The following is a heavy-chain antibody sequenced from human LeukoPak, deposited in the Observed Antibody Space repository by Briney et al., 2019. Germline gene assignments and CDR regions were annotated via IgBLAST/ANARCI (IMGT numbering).Heavy chain of an antibody. V-gene: IGHV1-69*04. CDR2: IIPILGIA. CDR3: ARAATYYYDSSGYNY. CDR1: GGTFSIYA. J-gene: IGHJ4*02. Sequence: VASVKLSCTASGGTFSIYAISWVRRAPGQGLEWMGRIIPILGIANYAQKFQGRVTITADKSTSTAYMELSSLRSEDTAVYYCARAATYYYDSSGYNYWGQGTLVTVSS. D-gene: IGHD3-22*01.